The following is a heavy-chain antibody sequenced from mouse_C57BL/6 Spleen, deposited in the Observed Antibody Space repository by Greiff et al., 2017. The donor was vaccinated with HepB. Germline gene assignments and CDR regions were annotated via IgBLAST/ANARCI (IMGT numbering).Heavy chain of an antibody. J-gene: IGHJ4*01. CDR1: GFTFSDCG. D-gene: IGHD1-1*01. CDR3: ARNYYGSSYYAMDY. Sequence: EVMLVESGGGLVKPGGSLKLSCAASGFTFSDCGMHWVRQAPEKGLEWVAYISSGSSTIYYADTVKGRFTISRDNAKNTLFLQMTSLRSEDTAMYYCARNYYGSSYYAMDYWGQGTSVTVSS. V-gene: IGHV5-17*01. CDR2: ISSGSSTI.